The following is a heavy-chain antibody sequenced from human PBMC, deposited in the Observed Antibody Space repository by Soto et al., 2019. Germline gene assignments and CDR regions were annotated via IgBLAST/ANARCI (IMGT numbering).Heavy chain of an antibody. Sequence: GGSLRLSCAASGFTFSDYYMSWIRQAPGKGLEWVAYISSSSSYTKYADSVKGRFTISRDNSNNSLYLQMNSLRAEDTAVYYCAFNRDGGNYCYYGMHXWGQVTTVTVS. V-gene: IGHV3-11*06. CDR1: GFTFSDYY. CDR2: ISSSSSYT. J-gene: IGHJ6*02. CDR3: AFNRDGGNYCYYGMHX. D-gene: IGHD3-10*01.